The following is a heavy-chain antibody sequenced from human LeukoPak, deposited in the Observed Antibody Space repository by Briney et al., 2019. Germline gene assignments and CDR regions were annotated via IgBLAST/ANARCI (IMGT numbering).Heavy chain of an antibody. CDR1: GFTFSNYA. Sequence: GGSLRLSCAASGFTFSNYAMSWVRQAPGKGLEWVSYISSSSSTIYYADSVKGRFTISRDNAKNSLYLQMNSLRAEDTAVHYCASGPDYGDYYFDYWGQGTLVTVSS. CDR3: ASGPDYGDYYFDY. J-gene: IGHJ4*02. V-gene: IGHV3-48*04. D-gene: IGHD4-17*01. CDR2: ISSSSSTI.